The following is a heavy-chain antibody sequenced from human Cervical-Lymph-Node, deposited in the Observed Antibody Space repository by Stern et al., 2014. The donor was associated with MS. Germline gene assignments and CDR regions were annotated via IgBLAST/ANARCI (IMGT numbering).Heavy chain of an antibody. J-gene: IGHJ4*02. CDR3: TTTLWYKVYH. V-gene: IGHV3-15*01. CDR2: IKSKTDGGTI. Sequence: VQLVQSGGGLVKPGGSLRLSCAASGFIFNNAWMSWVRQAPGKGLEWVGRIKSKTDGGTIDYAAPVKGRFTISRDDSKNTLYLQMHTLKTEDTAVYYCTTTLWYKVYHWGQGTLVTVS. D-gene: IGHD1-1*01. CDR1: GFIFNNAW.